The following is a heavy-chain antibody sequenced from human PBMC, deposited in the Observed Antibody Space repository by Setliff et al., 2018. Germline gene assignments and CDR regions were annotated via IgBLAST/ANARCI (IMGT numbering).Heavy chain of an antibody. D-gene: IGHD1-26*01. V-gene: IGHV4-61*09. J-gene: IGHJ4*02. Sequence: SETLSLTCSVSGASITSGGFYWTWIRQHAGKGLEWIGHISPSGSTTYNPSVKSRVTISLDTSKTHFSLKLDSVTAADTSLYYCARSPSSGAYWNPRPFYSDDWARGTLVTVSS. CDR1: GASITSGGFY. CDR2: ISPSGST. CDR3: ARSPSSGAYWNPRPFYSDD.